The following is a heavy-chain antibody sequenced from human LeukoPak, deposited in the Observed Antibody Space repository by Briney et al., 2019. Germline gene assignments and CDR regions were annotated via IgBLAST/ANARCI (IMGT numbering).Heavy chain of an antibody. CDR3: AKVHDGSGSYPYYYYAMDV. J-gene: IGHJ6*02. Sequence: GGSLRLSCAASGFAFNSYGMHWVRQSPGKGLEWVAVISYDGSNKYYADSVKGRFTISRDNSKNTLYLQMNSLRAEDTAVYYCAKVHDGSGSYPYYYYAMDVWGQGTTVTVSS. CDR2: ISYDGSNK. V-gene: IGHV3-30*18. CDR1: GFAFNSYG. D-gene: IGHD3-22*01.